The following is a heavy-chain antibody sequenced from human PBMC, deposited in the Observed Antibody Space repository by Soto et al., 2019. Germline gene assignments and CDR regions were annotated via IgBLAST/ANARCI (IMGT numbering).Heavy chain of an antibody. V-gene: IGHV3-48*02. D-gene: IGHD2-15*01. CDR2: ISSSSYTI. Sequence: EVQLVESGGGLVQPGGSLRLSCAASGFTFSSYSMNWVRQAPGKGLDWGSYISSSSYTIYYADSVKGRFTISRDNAKNSLYLQMNSLRDEDTAVYYCAGGYCCGSTCFIGVRYFDYWGQGTLVTVSS. CDR1: GFTFSSYS. J-gene: IGHJ4*02. CDR3: AGGYCCGSTCFIGVRYFDY.